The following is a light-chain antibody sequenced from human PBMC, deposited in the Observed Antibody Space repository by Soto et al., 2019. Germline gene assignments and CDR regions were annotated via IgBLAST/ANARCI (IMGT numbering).Light chain of an antibody. J-gene: IGLJ1*01. Sequence: QSALTQPASVSGSPGQSITISCTGSSSDVGDYNYVSWYQQHPGKAPKLMIYEVSNRPSGVSNRFSGSKSGNTASLTISGLQAEDEADYYCSSYRRTATYVFGTGTKATVL. CDR1: SSDVGDYNY. CDR2: EVS. V-gene: IGLV2-14*01. CDR3: SSYRRTATYV.